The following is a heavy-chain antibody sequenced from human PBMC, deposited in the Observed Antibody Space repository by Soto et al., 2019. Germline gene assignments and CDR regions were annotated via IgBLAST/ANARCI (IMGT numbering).Heavy chain of an antibody. D-gene: IGHD6-19*01. CDR1: GYTFTSYD. CDR2: MYPNTGNA. CDR3: ARVGRGTSGYFDY. J-gene: IGHJ4*02. Sequence: QVQLVQSGAEVKKPGASVKVSCKASGYTFTSYDIHWVRQAPGQGLEWMGWMYPNTGNAASAQKFQGRVTMTRNTSISTAYMQLSSLRSEDTAVYFCARVGRGTSGYFDYWGQGTLVTVSS. V-gene: IGHV1-8*01.